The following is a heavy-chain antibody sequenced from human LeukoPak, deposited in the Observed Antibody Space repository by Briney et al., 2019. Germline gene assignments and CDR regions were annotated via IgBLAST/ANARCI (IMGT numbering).Heavy chain of an antibody. CDR2: INHSGST. D-gene: IGHD4-17*01. Sequence: PSETLSLTCAVYGGSFSGYYWSWIRQPPGKGLEWIGEINHSGSTNYNPSLKSRVTISVDTSKNQFSLKLSSVTAADTAVYYCARGHDYGVAWFQHWGQGTLVTASS. CDR1: GGSFSGYY. V-gene: IGHV4-34*01. J-gene: IGHJ1*01. CDR3: ARGHDYGVAWFQH.